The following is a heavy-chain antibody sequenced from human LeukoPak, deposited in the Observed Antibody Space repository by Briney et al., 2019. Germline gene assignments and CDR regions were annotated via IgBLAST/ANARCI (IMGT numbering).Heavy chain of an antibody. CDR3: ARSIVGVRKRNDY. V-gene: IGHV1-8*01. D-gene: IGHD1-26*01. Sequence: ASVTVSFKASGYTFTIYDIIWVRQAPGQGREWMGWMNPNSGHTGYAQKFQGRVTMTRTTSISTAYMELASLTSEDSAVYYCARSIVGVRKRNDYWGQGTLVTVSS. J-gene: IGHJ4*02. CDR1: GYTFTIYD. CDR2: MNPNSGHT.